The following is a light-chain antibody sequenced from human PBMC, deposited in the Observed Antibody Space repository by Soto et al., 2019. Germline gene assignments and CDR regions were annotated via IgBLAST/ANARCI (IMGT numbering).Light chain of an antibody. V-gene: IGKV3-20*01. CDR3: QKYGSSPS. CDR2: GAS. CDR1: QSVSSSY. J-gene: IGKJ3*01. Sequence: EIVLTQSPGTLSLSPGERATLSCRASQSVSSSYLAWYRQRPGQAPRLLIYGASIRATGIPDRLRGSGSGTDFTLTISRLEPEDFAVFYCQKYGSSPSFGPGTKVDIK.